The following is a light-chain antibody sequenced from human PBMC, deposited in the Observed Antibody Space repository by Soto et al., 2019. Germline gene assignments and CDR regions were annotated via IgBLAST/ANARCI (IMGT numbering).Light chain of an antibody. CDR3: QQYGSSPFT. CDR1: QSVSSSN. V-gene: IGKV3-20*01. Sequence: EIVLTQSPGTLSLSPGERATLSCRASQSVSSSNLAWYQQKPGQAPRLLIYGASGRATGIPDRFSGSGSGTDFTLSISRLAPEDSAVYYCQQYGSSPFTFGPGTKVEIK. J-gene: IGKJ3*01. CDR2: GAS.